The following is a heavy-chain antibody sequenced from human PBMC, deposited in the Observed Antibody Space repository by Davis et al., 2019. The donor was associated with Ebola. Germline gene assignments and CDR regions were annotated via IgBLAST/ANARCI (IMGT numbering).Heavy chain of an antibody. CDR1: GGSISSHY. CDR2: IYSSGST. Sequence: PSETLSLTCTISGGSISSHYWTWIRQPPGKGLESIGRIYSSGSTYYNPSLRSRVTISVDTSKNQFSLKLSSVTAADTAVYYCAKSGLDVWGQGTTVTVSS. V-gene: IGHV4-4*07. CDR3: AKSGLDV. J-gene: IGHJ6*02.